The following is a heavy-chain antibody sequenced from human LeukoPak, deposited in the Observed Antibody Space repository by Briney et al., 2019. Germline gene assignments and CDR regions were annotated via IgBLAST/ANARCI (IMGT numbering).Heavy chain of an antibody. J-gene: IGHJ4*02. CDR3: AKSLRGYYDSSGTFDY. CDR2: ISWNSGSI. CDR1: GFTFDDYA. D-gene: IGHD3-22*01. V-gene: IGHV3-9*01. Sequence: SLRLSCAASGFTFDDYAMHWVRQAPGKGLEWVSGISWNSGSIGYADSVKGRFTISRDNAKNSLYLQMNSLRAEDTALYYCAKSLRGYYDSSGTFDYWGQGTLVTVSS.